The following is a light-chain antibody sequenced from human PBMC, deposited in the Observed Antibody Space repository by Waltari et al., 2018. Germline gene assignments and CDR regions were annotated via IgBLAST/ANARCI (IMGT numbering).Light chain of an antibody. CDR1: KLGSKY. CDR3: QAWDSTTAV. CDR2: QDN. J-gene: IGLJ2*01. V-gene: IGLV3-1*01. Sequence: SFELTQSPSVSVSLGQTATITCAGEKLGSKYVSWYKQKPGQSPVLVVYQDNRRPSWIPERFSGSNSGSTATLIISGTQAMDEADYYCQAWDSTTAVFGGGTKLTVL.